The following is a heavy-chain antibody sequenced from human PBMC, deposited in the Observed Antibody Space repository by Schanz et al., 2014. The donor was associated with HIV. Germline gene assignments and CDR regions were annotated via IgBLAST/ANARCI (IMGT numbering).Heavy chain of an antibody. CDR3: ARDGHGSGSNDF. D-gene: IGHD3-10*01. CDR1: GFTFSGYG. Sequence: QVQLVESGGGVVQPGRSLRLSCAVSGFTFSGYGMHWVRQAPGKGLEWVALISYDGAKQYYADSVKGRFTISRDTSKSTVYLQMNSLRIEDTGVFYCARDGHGSGSNDFWGQGTLVTVSS. V-gene: IGHV3-30*19. J-gene: IGHJ4*02. CDR2: ISYDGAKQ.